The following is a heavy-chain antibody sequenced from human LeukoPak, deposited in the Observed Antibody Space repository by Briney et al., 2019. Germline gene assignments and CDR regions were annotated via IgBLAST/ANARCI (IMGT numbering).Heavy chain of an antibody. V-gene: IGHV3-21*01. CDR1: GFTLSLFR. J-gene: IGHJ4*02. CDR3: AGGDVMGSYTHYWFDY. D-gene: IGHD1-26*01. Sequence: GGSLRLSCADCGFTLSLFRIKWHRQAPGKGLEWVSCISSSSSYIYYADSVKGRFTISRDNAKNSLYLQVSSLRAEDTAVYYCAGGDVMGSYTHYWFDYWGQGILVTVSS. CDR2: ISSSSSYI.